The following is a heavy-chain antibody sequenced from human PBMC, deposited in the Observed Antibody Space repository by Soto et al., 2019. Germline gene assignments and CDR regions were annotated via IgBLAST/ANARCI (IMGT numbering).Heavy chain of an antibody. V-gene: IGHV4-34*01. D-gene: IGHD3-3*01. CDR2: INHSGST. J-gene: IGHJ6*03. Sequence: SETLSLTCAVYGGSFSGYYWSWIRQPPGKGLEGIGEINHSGSTNYNPSLKSRVTISVDTSKNQFSLKLSSVTAADTAVYYCARGLSRTDFWSGYYPRYYYYLDVWRKGPTVTVSS. CDR3: ARGLSRTDFWSGYYPRYYYYLDV. CDR1: GGSFSGYY.